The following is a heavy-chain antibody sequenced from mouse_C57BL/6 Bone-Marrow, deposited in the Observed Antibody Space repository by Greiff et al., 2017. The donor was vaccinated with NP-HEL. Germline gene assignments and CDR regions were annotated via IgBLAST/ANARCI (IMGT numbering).Heavy chain of an antibody. CDR3: TNGNYDGYWYFDV. D-gene: IGHD2-1*01. CDR2: IDPENGDT. J-gene: IGHJ1*03. CDR1: GFNIKDDY. V-gene: IGHV14-4*01. Sequence: EVQLQQSGAELVRPGASVKLSCTASGFNIKDDYMHWVKQRPEQGLEWIGWIDPENGDTEYASKFQGKATITADTSSNTAYLQLSSLTSEDTAVYYCTNGNYDGYWYFDVWGTGTTVTVSS.